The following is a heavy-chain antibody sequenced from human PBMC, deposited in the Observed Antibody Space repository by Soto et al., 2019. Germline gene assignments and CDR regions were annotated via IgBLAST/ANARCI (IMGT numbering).Heavy chain of an antibody. J-gene: IGHJ3*01. CDR3: AKDQGIAASHGID. V-gene: IGHV3-30*18. CDR2: ISNDGSDK. CDR1: GFTFNNYG. D-gene: IGHD6-13*01. Sequence: QVQLVESGGGVVQPGRSLRLSCAASGFTFNNYGMHWVRQAPGKGLEWVATISNDGSDKYYADSVKGRLTISRDNSNNTVYLQMNSLRAEETAMYYCAKDQGIAASHGIDWGQGTMVTVSS.